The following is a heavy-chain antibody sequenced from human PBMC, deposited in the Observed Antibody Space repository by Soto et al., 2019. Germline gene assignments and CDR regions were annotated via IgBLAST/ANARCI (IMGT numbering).Heavy chain of an antibody. CDR3: ARIKGATWGENWFDP. V-gene: IGHV1-69*13. Sequence: SVKVSCKASGGLFSSYPISWVRQVPGQGLEWMGGIIPVFQTAYYTQRFQGRVTITADESTNTAYMELSRLRSDDTAVYYCARIKGATWGENWFDPWGQGTLVTVSS. D-gene: IGHD1-26*01. CDR1: GGLFSSYP. CDR2: IIPVFQTA. J-gene: IGHJ5*02.